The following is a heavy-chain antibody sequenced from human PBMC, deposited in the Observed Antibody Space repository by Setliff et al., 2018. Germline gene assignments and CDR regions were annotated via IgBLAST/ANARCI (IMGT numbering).Heavy chain of an antibody. V-gene: IGHV3-48*03. CDR1: GFTFSSYE. CDR3: AKDGVGPTYTYFFDY. CDR2: IANRGNTV. Sequence: PGGSLRLSCAASGFTFSSYEMIWVRQAPGKGLEWVSYIANRGNTVYYADSVEGRFTVSRDNANNSLYLQMDSLKAEDTAVYYCAKDGVGPTYTYFFDYWGQGTQVTVSS. D-gene: IGHD1-26*01. J-gene: IGHJ4*02.